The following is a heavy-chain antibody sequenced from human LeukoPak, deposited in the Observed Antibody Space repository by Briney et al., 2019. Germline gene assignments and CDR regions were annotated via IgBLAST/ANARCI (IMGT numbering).Heavy chain of an antibody. V-gene: IGHV1-2*02. CDR2: INPNSGGT. D-gene: IGHD2-2*01. J-gene: IGHJ6*03. Sequence: ASVKVSCKASGYTFTGYYMHWVRQAPGQGLEWMGWINPNSGGTNYAQKFQGRVTMTRDTSISTAYMELSRLRSDDTAVYYCARGYCSSTSCSYCYYYMDVWGKGTTVTVSS. CDR1: GYTFTGYY. CDR3: ARGYCSSTSCSYCYYYMDV.